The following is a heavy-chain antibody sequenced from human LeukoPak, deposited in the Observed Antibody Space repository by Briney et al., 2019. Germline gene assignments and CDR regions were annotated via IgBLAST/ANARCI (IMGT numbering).Heavy chain of an antibody. CDR2: ISSSSSYI. J-gene: IGHJ3*02. V-gene: IGHV3-21*01. CDR3: ARASASKAFDI. D-gene: IGHD2-15*01. CDR1: GFTLSGYS. Sequence: GGSLRLSCAASGFTLSGYSMNWVRQAPGKGLEWVSSISSSSSYIYYADSVKGRFTISRDNAKKSMYLQMNSLRAEDTAVYYCARASASKAFDIWGQGTMVTVSS.